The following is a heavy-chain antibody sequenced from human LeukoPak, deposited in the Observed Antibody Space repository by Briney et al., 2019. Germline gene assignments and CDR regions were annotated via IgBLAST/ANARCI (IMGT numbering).Heavy chain of an antibody. V-gene: IGHV3-30-3*01. CDR2: ISYDGSNK. CDR3: ARENLAAAADY. D-gene: IGHD6-25*01. J-gene: IGHJ4*02. Sequence: GGSLRLSCAASGFTFSSYAMHWVRQAPGKGLEWVAVISYDGSNKYYADSVKGRFTISRDNAKNTLYLQMNSLRLEDTAVYYCARENLAAAADYWGQGTVVTVSS. CDR1: GFTFSSYA.